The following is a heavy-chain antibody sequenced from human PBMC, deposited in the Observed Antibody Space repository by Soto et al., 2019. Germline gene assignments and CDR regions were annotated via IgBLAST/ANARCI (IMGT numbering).Heavy chain of an antibody. CDR2: ISYDGSNK. CDR3: AKGAGYCSSTSCYWGYVAARPERMEV. V-gene: IGHV3-30*18. Sequence: GGSLRLSCAASGFTFSSYGMHWVRQAPGKGLEWVAVISYDGSNKYYADSVKGRFTISRDNSKNTLYLQMNSLRAEDTAVYYCAKGAGYCSSTSCYWGYVAARPERMEVWGQGTTVTVS. CDR1: GFTFSSYG. D-gene: IGHD2-2*01. J-gene: IGHJ6*02.